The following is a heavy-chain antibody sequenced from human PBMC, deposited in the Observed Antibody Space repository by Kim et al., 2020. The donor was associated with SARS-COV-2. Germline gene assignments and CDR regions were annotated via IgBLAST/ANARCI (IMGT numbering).Heavy chain of an antibody. CDR3: ARDRGYSSGGTRGYYFDC. Sequence: KGRFTISRDNSKNTLYLQMNSLRAEDTAVYYCARDRGYSSGGTRGYYFDCWGQGTLVTVSS. D-gene: IGHD6-19*01. J-gene: IGHJ4*02. V-gene: IGHV3-30*07.